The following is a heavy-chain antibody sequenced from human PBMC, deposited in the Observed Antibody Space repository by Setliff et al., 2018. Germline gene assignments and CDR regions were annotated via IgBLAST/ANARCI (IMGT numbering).Heavy chain of an antibody. D-gene: IGHD3-3*01. CDR2: IYTSWRT. Sequence: SETLSLTCTLSGDSISSRPFYWGWFRQPAGKELEWIGQIYTSWRTIYNPSLKSRVTILLDTSHNQFSLTLTSVTAADTAVYYCARMTGFQYIDVWGKGTTVTVSS. V-gene: IGHV4-61*09. CDR3: ARMTGFQYIDV. CDR1: GDSISSRPFY. J-gene: IGHJ6*03.